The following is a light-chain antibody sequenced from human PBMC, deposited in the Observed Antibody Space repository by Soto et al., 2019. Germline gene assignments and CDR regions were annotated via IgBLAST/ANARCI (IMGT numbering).Light chain of an antibody. Sequence: DIQMTQSPSSLSASVGDRVTITCRASQNINIYLNWYLQKPGKAPRLLIYGAASLHSGVPARFSGSGSGTDFTLTVNSLQPEDFASYYCQQSHSAPYTFGQGTKLEI. V-gene: IGKV1-39*01. J-gene: IGKJ2*01. CDR3: QQSHSAPYT. CDR1: QNINIY. CDR2: GAA.